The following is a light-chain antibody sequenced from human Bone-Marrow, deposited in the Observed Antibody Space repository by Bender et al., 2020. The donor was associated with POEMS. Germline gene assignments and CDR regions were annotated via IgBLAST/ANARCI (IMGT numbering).Light chain of an antibody. CDR1: SSNIGAHA. CDR3: AVWDDSLNGWV. CDR2: SSH. J-gene: IGLJ3*02. Sequence: QSVLTQPPSASGTPGQRVTISCSGGSSNIGAHAVNWYQHLPGTAPKLLIYSSHRRPSEVPDRFSGSRSGPSASLAFSGLQSEDEADYYCAVWDDSLNGWVFGGGTKLTVL. V-gene: IGLV1-44*01.